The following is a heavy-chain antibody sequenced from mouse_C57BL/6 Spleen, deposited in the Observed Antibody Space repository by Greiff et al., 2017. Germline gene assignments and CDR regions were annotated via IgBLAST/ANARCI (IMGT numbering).Heavy chain of an antibody. Sequence: QVQLQQPGAELVKPGASVKMSCKASGYTFTSYWITWVKQKPGQGLEWIGDIYPGSGSTNYNEKFTSKATLTVDTSSSTAYMQLSSLTAEDAAVYYCARNSNYAMDDWGQGTSVTVSS. CDR3: ARNSNYAMDD. CDR2: IYPGSGST. V-gene: IGHV1-55*01. CDR1: GYTFTSYW. D-gene: IGHD2-5*01. J-gene: IGHJ4*01.